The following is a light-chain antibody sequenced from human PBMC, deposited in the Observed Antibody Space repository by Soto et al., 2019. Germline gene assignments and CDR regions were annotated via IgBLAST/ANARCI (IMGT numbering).Light chain of an antibody. Sequence: IQLTQSPSSLSASVGDRVTITCQASQDIKNYLNWYQQKSGKAPKLLIYDASDLETGVPSRFSGSGSGTDFTFTINSLQPEEIATYYCQQYDNLPLTVGGGNKVDIK. V-gene: IGKV1-33*01. CDR3: QQYDNLPLT. CDR2: DAS. J-gene: IGKJ4*01. CDR1: QDIKNY.